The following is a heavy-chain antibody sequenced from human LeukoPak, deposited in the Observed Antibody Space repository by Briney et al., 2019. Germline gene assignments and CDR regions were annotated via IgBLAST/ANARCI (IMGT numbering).Heavy chain of an antibody. D-gene: IGHD5-12*01. V-gene: IGHV4-31*03. Sequence: SETLSLTCTVSGGSISSGGYYWSWFRHPPGKGLEWIGYIYYSGSTYYNPSLKSRVTISVDTSKNQFSLKLRSVTAADTAVYYCATSDSGYESGYWYFDLWGRGTLVTVSS. J-gene: IGHJ2*01. CDR2: IYYSGST. CDR3: ATSDSGYESGYWYFDL. CDR1: GGSISSGGYY.